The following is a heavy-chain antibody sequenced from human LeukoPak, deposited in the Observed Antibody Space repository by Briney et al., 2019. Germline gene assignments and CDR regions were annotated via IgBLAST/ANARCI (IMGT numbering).Heavy chain of an antibody. V-gene: IGHV3-43D*03. Sequence: GGSLRLSCVTSGFTFSSYGMHWVRQAPGKGLEWVSLISWDGGLTFYADSMEGRFTISRDNSKNSLYLQMNSLRTEDTALYYCAKPRRGTITTGPAYTHWGQGTLVTVSS. D-gene: IGHD4-11*01. CDR3: AKPRRGTITTGPAYTH. J-gene: IGHJ4*02. CDR1: GFTFSSYG. CDR2: ISWDGGLT.